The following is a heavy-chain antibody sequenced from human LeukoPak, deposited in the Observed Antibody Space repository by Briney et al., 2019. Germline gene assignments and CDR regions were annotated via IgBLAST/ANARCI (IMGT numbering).Heavy chain of an antibody. V-gene: IGHV3-23*01. CDR3: ATTKQARRYFDY. D-gene: IGHD1-1*01. J-gene: IGHJ4*02. Sequence: PGGSLRLSCAGSGFTFSSNALSWVRQAPGKGLEWVSAISGSGGNTYYADSVRGRFTISRDNSKNTLYLQMNTLRAEGTAVYYCATTKQARRYFDYWGQGTLVTVSS. CDR2: ISGSGGNT. CDR1: GFTFSSNA.